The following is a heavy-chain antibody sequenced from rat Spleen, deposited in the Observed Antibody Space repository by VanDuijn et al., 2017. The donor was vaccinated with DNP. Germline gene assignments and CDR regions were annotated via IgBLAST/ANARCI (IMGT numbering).Heavy chain of an antibody. J-gene: IGHJ2*01. CDR2: IIYDGRRT. V-gene: IGHV5S10*01. D-gene: IGHD1-7*01. CDR3: AKWEFDY. CDR1: VSTFSDYN. Sequence: EVQLVESGGGLVQPGRSLKLSCAASVSTFSDYNMAWVRQAPKKGLEWVATIIYDGRRTYYRDSVKGRFTISRDNTKSTLYLQMDSLRSEDTATYYCAKWEFDYWGQGVMVTVSS.